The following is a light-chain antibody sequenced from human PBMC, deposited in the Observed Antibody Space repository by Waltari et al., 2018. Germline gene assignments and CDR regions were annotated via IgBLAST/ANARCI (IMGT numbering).Light chain of an antibody. CDR3: QSYDSSLSALYV. J-gene: IGLJ1*01. CDR1: SSNLGAHYD. CDR2: LNT. Sequence: QSVLTQPPSVSGAPGQRVTISCTGSSSNLGAHYDVHWYQQLPGTAPKLLIYLNTNRPPGVSDRFSGSKSGTSASLAITGLQAEDEADYYCQSYDSSLSALYVFGTGTKVTVL. V-gene: IGLV1-40*01.